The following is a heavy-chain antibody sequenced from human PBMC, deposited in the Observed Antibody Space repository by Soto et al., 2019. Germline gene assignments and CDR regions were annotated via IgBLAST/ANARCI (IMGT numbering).Heavy chain of an antibody. D-gene: IGHD1-1*01. V-gene: IGHV3-23*01. CDR2: ILVGGST. CDR3: AKATATSGGAFEI. J-gene: IGHJ3*02. CDR1: GFICSSYD. Sequence: PGGSLRLSCAASGFICSSYDMSWVRQAPGKGLEWVSTILVGGSTHYEDSVKGRFTISRDTSKNTVYLQMNRLTGGDTAVYYCAKATATSGGAFEIYGQGTMVT.